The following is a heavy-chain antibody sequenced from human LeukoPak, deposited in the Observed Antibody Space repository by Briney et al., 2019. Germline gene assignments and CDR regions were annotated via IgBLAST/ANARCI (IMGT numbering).Heavy chain of an antibody. CDR1: GDSVSSNSAA. CDR3: ARDVPYSSSSFDY. V-gene: IGHV6-1*01. CDR2: TYYRSKWYN. Sequence: SQTLSLTCAISGDSVSSNSAAWNWLRQSPSRGLEWLGRTYYRSKWYNDYAVSVKSLITINPDTSKNPFSLQLNSVTPEDTAVYYCARDVPYSSSSFDYWGQGTLVTVSS. D-gene: IGHD6-6*01. J-gene: IGHJ4*02.